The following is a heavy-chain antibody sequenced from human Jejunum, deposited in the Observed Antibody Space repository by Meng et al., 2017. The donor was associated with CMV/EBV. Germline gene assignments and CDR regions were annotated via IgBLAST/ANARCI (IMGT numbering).Heavy chain of an antibody. CDR3: TRDPRACDY. V-gene: IGHV3-11*05. J-gene: IGHJ4*02. CDR1: GFSFSEHY. CDR2: ISGSSTVT. Sequence: GWGLVLLGGSLRLSWNASGFSFSEHYMTWIRHTPGKGPEWLAYISGSSTVTNYADSVKGRFTISRDNVNNLLYLQMNSLRADDTAVYYCTRDPRACDYWGQGTLVTVSS.